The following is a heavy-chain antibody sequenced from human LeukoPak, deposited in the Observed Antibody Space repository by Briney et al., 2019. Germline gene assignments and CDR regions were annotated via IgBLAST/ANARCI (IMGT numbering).Heavy chain of an antibody. CDR2: IWYDASNK. CDR1: GISFRSYG. V-gene: IGHV3-33*01. D-gene: IGHD1-26*01. CDR3: ARDVPLMGASKTRYFDY. Sequence: GGSLRLSCAASGISFRSYGMHWVRQAPGKGLEWVTFIWYDASNKYYAESVKGRFTISRDNAKNSLYLQMSSLRAEDTAIYYCARDVPLMGASKTRYFDYWGQGTLVTVSS. J-gene: IGHJ4*02.